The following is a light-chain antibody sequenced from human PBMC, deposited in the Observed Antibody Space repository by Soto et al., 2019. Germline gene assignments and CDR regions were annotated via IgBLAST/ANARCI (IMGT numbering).Light chain of an antibody. V-gene: IGKV3-20*01. CDR3: QQYGSSPLT. Sequence: EIVLTQSPGTLSLSPGERATLSCRASQSVSNNYLAWYQQKPGQAPRLLIYGASRRATGIPDRFSGSGSGTDFTLTISSLEPEDFAVYNCQQYGSSPLTFGGGTKVDIK. CDR1: QSVSNNY. CDR2: GAS. J-gene: IGKJ4*01.